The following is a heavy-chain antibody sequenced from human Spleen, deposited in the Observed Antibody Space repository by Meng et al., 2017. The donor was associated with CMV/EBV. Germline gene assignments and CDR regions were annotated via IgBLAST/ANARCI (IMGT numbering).Heavy chain of an antibody. CDR2: ISYDGNNK. J-gene: IGHJ4*02. V-gene: IGHV3-30*04. CDR1: GFTFSRHT. CDR3: ARAGVPLANAVLDY. D-gene: IGHD1-1*01. Sequence: GESLKISCAASGFTFSRHTMYWVRQAPGKGLEWVAVISYDGNNKYYADSVKGRFTMSRDNSNNTLFLQMNSLRAEDTAVYFCARAGVPLANAVLDYWGQGTLVTVSS.